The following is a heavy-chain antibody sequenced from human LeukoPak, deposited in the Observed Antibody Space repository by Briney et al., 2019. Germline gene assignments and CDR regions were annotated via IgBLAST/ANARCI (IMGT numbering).Heavy chain of an antibody. CDR2: ISSSSSTI. J-gene: IGHJ6*02. CDR1: GFTFSSYS. D-gene: IGHD6-19*01. V-gene: IGHV3-48*01. CDR3: AREESGWSGLYYYYGMDV. Sequence: PGGSLRLSCAASGFTFSSYSINWVRQAPGKGLEWVSYISSSSSTIYYADSVKGRFTISRDNAKNSLYLQMNSLRAEDTAVYYCAREESGWSGLYYYYGMDVWGQGTTVTVSS.